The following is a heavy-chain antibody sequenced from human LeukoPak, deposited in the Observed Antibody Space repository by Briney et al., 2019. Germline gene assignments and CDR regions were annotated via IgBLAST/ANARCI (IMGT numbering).Heavy chain of an antibody. V-gene: IGHV3-74*01. CDR3: DKNCPGLYYFDY. D-gene: IGHD2-15*01. Sequence: GGSLRLSCAASGFTFSSYWMHWVRQAPGKGLVWVSRINSGGSDTTYADSVKGRFTISRDNAKNTLYLQMNSLRAEDTAVYYCDKNCPGLYYFDYWGQGTLVTVSS. CDR1: GFTFSSYW. CDR2: INSGGSDT. J-gene: IGHJ4*02.